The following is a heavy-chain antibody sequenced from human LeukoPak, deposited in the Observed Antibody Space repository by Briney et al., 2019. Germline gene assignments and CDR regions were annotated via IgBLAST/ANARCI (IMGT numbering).Heavy chain of an antibody. CDR3: ASGDDYGDYHFDY. CDR2: IIPIFGTA. D-gene: IGHD4-17*01. CDR1: GGTFSSYA. Sequence: SVKVSCKASGGTFSSYAISWVRQAPGQGLEWMGGIIPIFGTANYAQKFQGRVTITADESTSTAYMELSSLRSGDTAVYYCASGDDYGDYHFDYWGQGTLVTVSS. V-gene: IGHV1-69*13. J-gene: IGHJ4*02.